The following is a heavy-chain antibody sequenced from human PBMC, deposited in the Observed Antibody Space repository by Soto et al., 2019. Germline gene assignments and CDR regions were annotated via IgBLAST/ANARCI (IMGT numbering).Heavy chain of an antibody. Sequence: PSETLCLTCAVYGGSFSGYYWSWIRQPPGKGLEWIGEINHSGSTNYNPSLKSRVTISVDTSKNQFSLKLSSVTAADTAVYYCARGLGGSYGWGQGTLVTVSS. J-gene: IGHJ4*02. D-gene: IGHD1-26*01. CDR2: INHSGST. CDR3: ARGLGGSYG. V-gene: IGHV4-34*01. CDR1: GGSFSGYY.